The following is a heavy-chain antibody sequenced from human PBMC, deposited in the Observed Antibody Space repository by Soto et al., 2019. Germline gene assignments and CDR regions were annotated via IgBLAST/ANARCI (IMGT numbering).Heavy chain of an antibody. CDR1: GYDFTTYG. V-gene: IGHV1-18*01. CDR2: ISAHNGNT. CDR3: ARGRYGDY. Sequence: QVHLVQSGAEVKKSGASVKVSCKGSGYDFTTYGITWVRQAPGQGLEWMAWISAHNGNTDYAQKLQGRVTVTRDTSTSTAYMELRGLRSDDTAVYYCARGRYGDYWGQGALGTVSS. D-gene: IGHD1-1*01. J-gene: IGHJ4*02.